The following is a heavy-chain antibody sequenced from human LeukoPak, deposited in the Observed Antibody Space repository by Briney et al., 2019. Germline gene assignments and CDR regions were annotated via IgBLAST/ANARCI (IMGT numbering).Heavy chain of an antibody. V-gene: IGHV3-48*03. D-gene: IGHD3-22*01. CDR3: ASTVPLYYYDSSGSHY. CDR2: ISSSGSTI. J-gene: IGHJ4*02. Sequence: AGGSLRLSCAASGFTFSSYEMNWVRQAPGKGLEWVSYISSSGSTIYYADSVKGRFTISRDNAKNSLYLQMNSLRAEDTAVYYCASTVPLYYYDSSGSHYWGQGTLVTVSS. CDR1: GFTFSSYE.